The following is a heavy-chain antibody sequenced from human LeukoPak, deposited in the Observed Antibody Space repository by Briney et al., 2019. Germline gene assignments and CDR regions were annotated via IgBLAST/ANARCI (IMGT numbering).Heavy chain of an antibody. D-gene: IGHD2-2*01. J-gene: IGHJ4*02. CDR1: GFTFSSYA. CDR3: ARGGYCSSTSCYLNDY. V-gene: IGHV3-30-3*01. CDR2: ISYDGSNK. Sequence: HPGGSLRLSCAASGFTFSSYAMHWVRQAPGKGLEWVAVISYDGSNKYYADSVKGRFTVSRDNSKNTLYLQMNSLRAEDTAVYYCARGGYCSSTSCYLNDYWGQGTLVTVSS.